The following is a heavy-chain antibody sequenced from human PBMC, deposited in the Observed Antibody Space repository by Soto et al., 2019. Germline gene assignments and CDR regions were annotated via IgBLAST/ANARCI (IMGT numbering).Heavy chain of an antibody. J-gene: IGHJ6*02. CDR1: CYS. V-gene: IGHV1-2*02. D-gene: IGHD3-10*02. CDR2: INPNSGGT. CDR3: ARILMLEQSRRCDSAVWGRDV. Sequence: CYSLLSPPHSTEKGIEWMGWINPNSGGTNYAQKFQGRVTMTRDTSISTAYMKLSRLRSDDTAVYYCARILMLEQSRRCDSAVWGRDVWGQGRPVT.